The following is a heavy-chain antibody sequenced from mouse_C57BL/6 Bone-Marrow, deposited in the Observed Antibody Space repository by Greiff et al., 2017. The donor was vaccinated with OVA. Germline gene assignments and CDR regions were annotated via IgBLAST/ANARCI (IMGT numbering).Heavy chain of an antibody. CDR2: ISYDGSN. CDR3: ASKTVYYMMDY. V-gene: IGHV3-6*01. D-gene: IGHD2-12*01. Sequence: VQLKESGPGLVKPSQSLSLTCSVTGYSITSGYYWNWIRQFPGNKLEWMGYISYDGSNNYNPSLKNRISITRDTSKNQFFLKLNSVTTEDTATYYCASKTVYYMMDYWGQGTSVTVSS. J-gene: IGHJ4*01. CDR1: GYSITSGYY.